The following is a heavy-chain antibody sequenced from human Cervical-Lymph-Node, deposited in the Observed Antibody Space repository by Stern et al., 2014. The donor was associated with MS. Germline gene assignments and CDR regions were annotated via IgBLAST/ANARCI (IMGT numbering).Heavy chain of an antibody. CDR1: GGSISSGDNY. J-gene: IGHJ4*02. CDR3: ARVPDYGDAFFDY. V-gene: IGHV4-30-4*01. D-gene: IGHD4-17*01. CDR2: IHYSGGT. Sequence: QVQLQESGPGLVKPSQTLSLTCTVSGGSISSGDNYWSWIRQPPGKGPEWIGYIHYSGGTYFNPSLKSRATISADTSKNKFSLKLNSMTAADTAVYYCARVPDYGDAFFDYWGQGILVTVSS.